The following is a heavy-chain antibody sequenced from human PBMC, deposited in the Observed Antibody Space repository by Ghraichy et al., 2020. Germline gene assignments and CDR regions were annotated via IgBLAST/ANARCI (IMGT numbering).Heavy chain of an antibody. V-gene: IGHV4-59*01. CDR3: ARSKEGGDYVKY. CDR1: GDCISSYY. Sequence: SETLSLTCIVSGDCISSYYWSWIRQPPGKGLEWIGYVYFSGSTNYNPSLKSRVTISVDTSKNQFSLKLSSVTAADTAVYYCARSKEGGDYVKYWGQGTLVTVSS. CDR2: VYFSGST. D-gene: IGHD4-17*01. J-gene: IGHJ4*02.